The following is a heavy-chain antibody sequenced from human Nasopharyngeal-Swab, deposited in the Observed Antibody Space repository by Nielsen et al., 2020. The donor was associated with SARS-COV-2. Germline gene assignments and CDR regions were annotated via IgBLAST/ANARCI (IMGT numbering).Heavy chain of an antibody. CDR3: ARDFPFGGDVVY. D-gene: IGHD3-10*01. Sequence: GESLKISCAASGFTFSSYGMHWVRQAPGKGLEWVAVIWYDGSNKYYADSVKGRFTISRDNSENTLYLQMNSLRAEDTAVYYCARDFPFGGDVVYWGQGTLVTVSS. V-gene: IGHV3-33*01. CDR2: IWYDGSNK. J-gene: IGHJ4*02. CDR1: GFTFSSYG.